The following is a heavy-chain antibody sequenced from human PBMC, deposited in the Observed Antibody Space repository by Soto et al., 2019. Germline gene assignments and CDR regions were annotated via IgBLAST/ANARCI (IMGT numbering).Heavy chain of an antibody. CDR3: AKSLRNCFDALGSDHFFDY. CDR2: ISAPGGST. Sequence: EVQLLESGGGLVQPGGSLRLSCAASEFTFSSYAVSWVRRAPGKGPEWVSAISAPGGSTYYADSVKGRFTISRDNSRSTLYLQMDSLRAEYTALYYCAKSLRNCFDALGSDHFFDYWGQGTLVTVSS. J-gene: IGHJ4*02. D-gene: IGHD2-21*01. V-gene: IGHV3-23*01. CDR1: EFTFSSYA.